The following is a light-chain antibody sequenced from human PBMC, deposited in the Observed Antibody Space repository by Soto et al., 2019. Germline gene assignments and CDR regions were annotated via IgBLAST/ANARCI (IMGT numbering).Light chain of an antibody. V-gene: IGLV1-51*01. Sequence: QSVLAQPPSVSSAPGHRFTVSFSTTTSNLGNNYISWYQHLPGAAPILLIYDDTERPSGIPDRFSGSRSATSATLGIAGLQTGDEADYFCGAWDPSMNAYLFATWTKVPVL. CDR3: GAWDPSMNAYL. CDR1: TSNLGNNY. J-gene: IGLJ1*01. CDR2: DDT.